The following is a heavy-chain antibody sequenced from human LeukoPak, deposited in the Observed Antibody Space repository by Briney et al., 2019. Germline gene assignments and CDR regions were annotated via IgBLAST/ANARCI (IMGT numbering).Heavy chain of an antibody. CDR2: IVVGSGNT. D-gene: IGHD3-22*01. CDR3: ARAQDYYDGSGYHFVY. V-gene: IGHV1-58*01. CDR1: GFTFTSSA. J-gene: IGHJ4*02. Sequence: SVKVSCKASGFTFTSSAVQWVRQARGQRLEWIGWIVVGSGNTNYAQKFQERVTITRDMSTSTAYMELSRLRSDDTAVYYCARAQDYYDGSGYHFVYWGQGTLVTLSS.